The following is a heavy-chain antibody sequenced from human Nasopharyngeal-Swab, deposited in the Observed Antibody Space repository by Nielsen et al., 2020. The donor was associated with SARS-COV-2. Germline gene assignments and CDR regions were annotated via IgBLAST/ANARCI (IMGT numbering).Heavy chain of an antibody. CDR3: ARERVRVLLWFGEFGMDV. CDR2: IYYSGST. J-gene: IGHJ6*02. CDR1: GGSFTTYS. V-gene: IGHV4-34*01. Sequence: GSLRLSCAVYGGSFTTYSWIWIRQPPGKGLEWIGSIYYSGSTYYNPSLKSRVTISVGTSKNQFSLKLSSVTAADTAVYYCARERVRVLLWFGEFGMDVWGQGTTVTVSS. D-gene: IGHD3-10*01.